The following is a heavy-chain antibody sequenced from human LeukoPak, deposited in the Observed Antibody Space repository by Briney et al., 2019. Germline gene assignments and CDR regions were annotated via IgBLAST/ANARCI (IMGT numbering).Heavy chain of an antibody. D-gene: IGHD6-19*01. CDR1: GISFSSYG. CDR2: ISSDGSDK. Sequence: AGGSLRLSCAASGISFSSYGMYWVHQAPGKGLEWVTVISSDGSDKNYADSVKGRFTISRDNSKNTLYLHMNSLRAEDTAVYFCAKGSKAVLFTRDHYMDVWGKGTTVTISS. J-gene: IGHJ6*03. V-gene: IGHV3-30*18. CDR3: AKGSKAVLFTRDHYMDV.